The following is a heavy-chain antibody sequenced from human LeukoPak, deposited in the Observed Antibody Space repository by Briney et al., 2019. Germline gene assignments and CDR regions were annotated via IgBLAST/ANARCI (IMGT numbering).Heavy chain of an antibody. D-gene: IGHD6-13*01. J-gene: IGHJ4*02. CDR3: ARGGGRQQLVPFDY. Sequence: GASVKVSCKASGGTFSSYSISWVRQAPGQGLEWMGIINPSGGSTSYAQKFQGRVTMTRDTSTSTVYMELSSLRSEDTAVYYCARGGGRQQLVPFDYWGQGTLVTVSS. V-gene: IGHV1-46*01. CDR1: GGTFSSYS. CDR2: INPSGGST.